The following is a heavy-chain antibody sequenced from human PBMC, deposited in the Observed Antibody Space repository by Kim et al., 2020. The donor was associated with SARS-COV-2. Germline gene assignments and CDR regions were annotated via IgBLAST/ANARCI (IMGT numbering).Heavy chain of an antibody. V-gene: IGHV4-39*01. Sequence: PSLKSRVTISVDTSKNQFSLKLSSVTAADTAVYYCARYGATVTTEYYFDYWGQGTLVTVSS. J-gene: IGHJ4*02. D-gene: IGHD4-17*01. CDR3: ARYGATVTTEYYFDY.